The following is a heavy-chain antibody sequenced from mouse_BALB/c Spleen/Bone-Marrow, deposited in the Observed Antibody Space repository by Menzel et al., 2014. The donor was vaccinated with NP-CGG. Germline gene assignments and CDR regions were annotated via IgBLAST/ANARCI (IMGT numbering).Heavy chain of an antibody. CDR1: GYTFTRYW. CDR3: ARAAYYENHYYVMDY. D-gene: IGHD2-10*01. CDR2: IDPSNSET. Sequence: VQLQQSGPELVRPGASVKMSCKASGYTFTRYWMHWVKQRPGQGLEWIGMIDPSNSETRLNQKFKDKATLNIDKSSNTAYMQLSSLTSEDSTVYYCARAAYYENHYYVMDYWGQGTSVTVSS. V-gene: IGHV1S127*01. J-gene: IGHJ4*01.